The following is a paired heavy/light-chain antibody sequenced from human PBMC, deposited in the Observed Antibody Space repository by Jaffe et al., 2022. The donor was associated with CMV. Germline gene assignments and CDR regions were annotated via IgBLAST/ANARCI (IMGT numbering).Light chain of an antibody. CDR1: QSLSSAY. V-gene: IGKV3-20*01. CDR2: GAS. CDR3: QQYSTSPYT. Sequence: EIVLTQSPGTLSLSPGERATLSCRASQSLSSAYLAWYQQKPGQAPRLLIYGASTRATGIPDGSPDRFTGSGSGTEFTLTISRLEPEDFAIYYCQQYSTSPYTFGQGTKLEIK. J-gene: IGKJ2*01.
Heavy chain of an antibody. CDR2: ITYDGRNK. CDR3: TSQIQCGADCPMR. J-gene: IGHJ4*02. CDR1: GFSFSNSG. Sequence: QVQLVESGGGVVQPGRSLRLSCAASGFSFSNSGMHWVRQAPGMGLEWVAVITYDGRNKLYADSVKGRFTISRDNSKNTLYLQMNSLTTEDTAVYYCTSQIQCGADCPMRWGQGTLVTVSS. V-gene: IGHV3-30*03. D-gene: IGHD2-21*02.